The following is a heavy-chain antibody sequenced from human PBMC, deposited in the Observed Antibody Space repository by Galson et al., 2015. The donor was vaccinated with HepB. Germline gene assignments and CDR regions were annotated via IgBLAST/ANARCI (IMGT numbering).Heavy chain of an antibody. CDR1: GFTFSSYS. D-gene: IGHD3-10*01. CDR2: ISSSSSTI. Sequence: SLRLSCAASGFTFSSYSMSWVRQAPGKGLEWVSYISSSSSTIYYADSVKGRFTISRDNAKNSLYLQMNSLRDEDTAVYYCARAVYYYGSGSYYNYFDYWGQGTLVTVSS. V-gene: IGHV3-48*02. J-gene: IGHJ4*02. CDR3: ARAVYYYGSGSYYNYFDY.